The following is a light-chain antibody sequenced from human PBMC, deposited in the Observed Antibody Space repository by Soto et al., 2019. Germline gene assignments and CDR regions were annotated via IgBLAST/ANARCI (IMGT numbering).Light chain of an antibody. V-gene: IGKV3-15*01. J-gene: IGKJ4*01. CDR2: GAS. Sequence: DIVMTQSPATLSVSPGERATLSCRASQSVSSNLAWYQQRPGQAPRLLIYGASTRATGITARISGSGSGTEFTLTISSLQSEDFAVYYCHQYNDWPLSFGGGTKVEIK. CDR3: HQYNDWPLS. CDR1: QSVSSN.